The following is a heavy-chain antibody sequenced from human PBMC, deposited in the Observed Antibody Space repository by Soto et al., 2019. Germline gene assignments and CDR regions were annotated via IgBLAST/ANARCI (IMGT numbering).Heavy chain of an antibody. CDR2: ISAYNGNT. J-gene: IGHJ4*02. D-gene: IGHD2-21*01. Sequence: QVQLVQSGAEVKKPGASLKVSCKASGYTFTTYGISWVRQAPGQGLEWMGWISAYNGNTNYAQKLQGRVTMTPDTYTSTAYMELRSLRSDDTAVYYCAITGGAYNLMLPFWPLTYWGQGTLVTVSS. V-gene: IGHV1-18*01. CDR1: GYTFTTYG. CDR3: AITGGAYNLMLPFWPLTY.